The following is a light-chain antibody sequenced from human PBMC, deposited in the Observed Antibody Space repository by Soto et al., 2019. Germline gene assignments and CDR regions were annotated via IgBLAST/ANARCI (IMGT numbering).Light chain of an antibody. V-gene: IGLV2-14*01. CDR2: EVS. Sequence: QSVLTQPASVSGSPGQSITISCTGTSSDVGGYNYVSWYQQHPGKAPKLMIYEVSNRPSRVSNRFSGSKSGNTASLTISGLQAEDEDDYYCSSYTRSSTSYVFGTGTKV. CDR3: SSYTRSSTSYV. J-gene: IGLJ1*01. CDR1: SSDVGGYNY.